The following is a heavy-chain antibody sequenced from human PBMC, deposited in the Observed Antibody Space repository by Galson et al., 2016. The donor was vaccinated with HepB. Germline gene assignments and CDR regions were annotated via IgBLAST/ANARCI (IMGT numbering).Heavy chain of an antibody. CDR2: INPSGST. J-gene: IGHJ6*02. Sequence: SETLSLTCAVDGGSFRVYYWNWIRQPPGKGLEWIGEINPSGSTNYNPSLESRVTMSVDTSKNQFTLKLTSVTAADTAVYYCARGRYGDYKGENGMDVWGQGTTVTVSS. CDR1: GGSFRVYY. V-gene: IGHV4-34*01. CDR3: ARGRYGDYKGENGMDV. D-gene: IGHD4-17*01.